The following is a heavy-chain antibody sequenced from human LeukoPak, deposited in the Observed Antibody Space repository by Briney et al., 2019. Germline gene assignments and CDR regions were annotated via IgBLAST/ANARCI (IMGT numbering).Heavy chain of an antibody. Sequence: PGGSLRLSCAASGFTFSSYSMNWVRQAPGKGLEWVSYISSSGSTIYYADSVKGRFTISRDNAKNSLYLQMNSLRAEDTAVYYCASTAAAETLDAFDIWGQGTMVTVSS. J-gene: IGHJ3*02. D-gene: IGHD6-13*01. CDR1: GFTFSSYS. CDR2: ISSSGSTI. V-gene: IGHV3-48*04. CDR3: ASTAAAETLDAFDI.